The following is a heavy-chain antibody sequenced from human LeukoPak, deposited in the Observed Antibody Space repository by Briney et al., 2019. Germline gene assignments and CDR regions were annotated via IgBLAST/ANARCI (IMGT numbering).Heavy chain of an antibody. D-gene: IGHD3-22*01. V-gene: IGHV4-38-2*01. Sequence: PSETLSLTCAVSGYSISSGYYWGWLRQPPGKGLEWIGIIYHSGSTYYNPSLERRVTISVDTSKNQFSLKLNSVTAADTAVYYCARRPDSSGYQYYFDYWGQGTLVTVSS. CDR3: ARRPDSSGYQYYFDY. CDR1: GYSISSGYY. J-gene: IGHJ4*02. CDR2: IYHSGST.